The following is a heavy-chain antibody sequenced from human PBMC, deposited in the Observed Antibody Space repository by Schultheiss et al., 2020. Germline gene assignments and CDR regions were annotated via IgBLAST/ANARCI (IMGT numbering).Heavy chain of an antibody. J-gene: IGHJ6*02. D-gene: IGHD4-17*01. CDR3: ARDLLSTVTTTGYYYYYGMDV. Sequence: GGSLRLSCAASGFTVSSNYMSWVRQATGKGLEWVSAIGTAGDTYYPGSVKGRFTISRENAKNSLYLQMNSLRAGDTAVYYCARDLLSTVTTTGYYYYYGMDVWGQGNTVTV. V-gene: IGHV3-13*01. CDR2: IGTAGDT. CDR1: GFTVSSNY.